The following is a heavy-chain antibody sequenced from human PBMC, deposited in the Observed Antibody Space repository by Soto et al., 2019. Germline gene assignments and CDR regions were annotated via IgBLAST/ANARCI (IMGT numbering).Heavy chain of an antibody. Sequence: GASVKVSCKASGYTFTSYGISWVRQAPGQGLEWMGWISAYNGNTNYAQKLQGRVTMTTDTSTSTAYMELRSLRSDDTAVYYCARGNEGVPTIYYYYGMDVWGQGTTVTVSS. CDR3: ARGNEGVPTIYYYYGMDV. J-gene: IGHJ6*02. CDR1: GYTFTSYG. CDR2: ISAYNGNT. V-gene: IGHV1-18*01. D-gene: IGHD3-9*01.